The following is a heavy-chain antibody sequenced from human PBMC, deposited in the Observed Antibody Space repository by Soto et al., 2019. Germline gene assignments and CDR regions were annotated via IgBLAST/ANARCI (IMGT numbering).Heavy chain of an antibody. CDR1: GFSLSNARMG. V-gene: IGHV2-26*01. D-gene: IGHD6-13*01. CDR3: ARIQVAAAGIRGWGLFDP. J-gene: IGHJ5*02. Sequence: QVTLKESGPVLVKPTETLTLTCTVSGFSLSNARMGVSWIRQPPGKALEWLAHIFSNDEKSSSPSLKSRLTISKDTSKSQVVLTMTNMDPVDTATYYCARIQVAAAGIRGWGLFDPWGQGTLVTVSS. CDR2: IFSNDEK.